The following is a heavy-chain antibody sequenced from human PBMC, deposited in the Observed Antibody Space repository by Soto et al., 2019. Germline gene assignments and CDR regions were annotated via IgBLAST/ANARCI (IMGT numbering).Heavy chain of an antibody. D-gene: IGHD6-13*01. CDR2: IYYSGST. CDR3: ARQCSSSCPDPFDI. Sequence: PSETLSLTCTVSVGSISSYDWSWIRQRPGKGLEWIGYIYYSGSTNYNPSLKSRVTISVDTSKNKFYLKLSSVNAADTAVYYCARQCSSSCPDPFDIWAQGTMVTVSS. V-gene: IGHV4-59*01. J-gene: IGHJ3*02. CDR1: VGSISSYD.